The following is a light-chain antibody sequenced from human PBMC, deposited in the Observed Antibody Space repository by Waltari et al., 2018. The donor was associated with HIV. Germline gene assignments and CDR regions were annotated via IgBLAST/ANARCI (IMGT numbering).Light chain of an antibody. CDR3: QSYDNWSYD. Sequence: FLLTQPLSVSESPGKTVTISCTRSSGGIASNYVQRYQQRPGSVPTTVIYDHNQRPPGVPDRFSGSIDSSSNSASLTISGLKTEDEADYYCQSYDNWSYDFGTGTKVTVL. CDR2: DHN. CDR1: SGGIASNY. V-gene: IGLV6-57*04. J-gene: IGLJ1*01.